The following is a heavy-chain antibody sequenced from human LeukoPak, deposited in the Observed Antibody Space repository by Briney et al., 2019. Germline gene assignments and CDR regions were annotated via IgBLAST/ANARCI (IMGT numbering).Heavy chain of an antibody. CDR3: ARAGRFLTGDAFDI. Sequence: SQTLSLTCTVSGGSISSGSYYWSWIRQPAGKGLEWIGRIYTSGSTNYNPSLKSRVTISVDTSKNQFSLKLSSVTAADTAVYYCARAGRFLTGDAFDIWGQGTMVTVSS. CDR1: GGSISSGSYY. D-gene: IGHD3-3*01. V-gene: IGHV4-61*02. J-gene: IGHJ3*02. CDR2: IYTSGST.